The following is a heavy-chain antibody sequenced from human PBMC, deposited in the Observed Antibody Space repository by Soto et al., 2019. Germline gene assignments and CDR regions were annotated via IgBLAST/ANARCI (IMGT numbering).Heavy chain of an antibody. D-gene: IGHD3-3*01. V-gene: IGHV4-30-4*01. CDR2: KYDSGNT. J-gene: IGHJ4*02. CDR3: ARGVLRSYYFDY. CDR1: GDSISSGDDY. Sequence: TLSLTCTVSGDSISSGDDYWSWIRQPPGRGLEYIGYKYDSGNTYFNPSLKSRVILSVDTSKNQFSLNLSSVTAADTAVYYCARGVLRSYYFDYWGPGILVTVSS.